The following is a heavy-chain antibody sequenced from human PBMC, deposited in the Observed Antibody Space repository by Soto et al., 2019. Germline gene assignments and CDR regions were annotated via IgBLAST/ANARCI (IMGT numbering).Heavy chain of an antibody. D-gene: IGHD2-15*01. V-gene: IGHV1-2*02. CDR2: INPNSGDT. CDR3: ARGTSVAAVIKSAFDI. Sequence: QVQMVQSGAEVKKPGASVKVSCKTSGYTFTGYYIHWMRQAPGQGLEWMAWINPNSGDTDYAQDFQGRVTMTRDTSISTAYMELSRLSSDDTAVYYCARGTSVAAVIKSAFDIWGQGTMVTVSS. CDR1: GYTFTGYY. J-gene: IGHJ3*02.